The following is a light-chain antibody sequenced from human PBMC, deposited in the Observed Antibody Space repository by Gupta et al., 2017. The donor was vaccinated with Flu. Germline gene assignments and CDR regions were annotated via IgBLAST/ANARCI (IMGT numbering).Light chain of an antibody. V-gene: IGLV2-14*01. CDR3: SSQTNLDTYV. CDR2: GVS. Sequence: HSALTQPASVSGSPGQSITISCTGTSSDIAFYDYVSWYQQCPSTVPSLIISGVSNRASGFSHRFTGSKSGNTASLTISGLQPDDEDDYYCSSQTNLDTYVFGAGTRVFVL. J-gene: IGLJ1*01. CDR1: SSDIAFYDY.